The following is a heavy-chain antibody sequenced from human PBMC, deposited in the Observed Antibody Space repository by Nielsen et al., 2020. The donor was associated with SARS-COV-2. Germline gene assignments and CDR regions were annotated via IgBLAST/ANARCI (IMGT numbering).Heavy chain of an antibody. CDR2: INAGNGNT. CDR1: GYTFTSFA. Sequence: ASVPVSRMTSGYTFTSFAIHSVRQAPGQSLEWMGWINAGNGNTKYSQKFQGRVTFTRDTSASTAYMELSSLRFEDTAVYYCARERSREYGIDVWGQGTTVTVSS. CDR3: ARERSREYGIDV. V-gene: IGHV1-3*01. J-gene: IGHJ6*02. D-gene: IGHD1-26*01.